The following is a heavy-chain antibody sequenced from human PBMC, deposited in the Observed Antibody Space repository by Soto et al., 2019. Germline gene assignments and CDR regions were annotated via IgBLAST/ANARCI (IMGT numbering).Heavy chain of an antibody. Sequence: GGSLRLSCAASGFTFSSYAMHWVRQAPGKGLEYVSATSSNGGSTYYANSVKGRFTISRDNSKNTLYLQMGSLRAEDMAVYYCAVEIAVAGPFDYWGQGTLVTVSS. J-gene: IGHJ4*02. D-gene: IGHD6-19*01. CDR1: GFTFSSYA. CDR2: TSSNGGST. V-gene: IGHV3-64*01. CDR3: AVEIAVAGPFDY.